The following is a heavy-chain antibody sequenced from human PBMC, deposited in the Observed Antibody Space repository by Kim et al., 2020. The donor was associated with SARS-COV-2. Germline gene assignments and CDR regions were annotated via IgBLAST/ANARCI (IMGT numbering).Heavy chain of an antibody. D-gene: IGHD2-15*01. J-gene: IGHJ3*02. CDR2: TI. V-gene: IGHV3-48*03. CDR3: ARSEVLAFDI. Sequence: TIYYADSVKGRFTISRDNAKNSLYLQMNSLRAEDTAVYYCARSEVLAFDIWGQGTMVTVSS.